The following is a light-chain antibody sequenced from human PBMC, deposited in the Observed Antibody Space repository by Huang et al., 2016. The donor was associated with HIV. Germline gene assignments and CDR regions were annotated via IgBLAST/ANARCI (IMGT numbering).Light chain of an antibody. CDR1: QSITSY. J-gene: IGKJ1*01. CDR2: AAS. CDR3: QQSYSIPWT. V-gene: IGKV1-39*01. Sequence: DIQMTQSPSSLSASGGDRVTITCRASQSITSYLNWYQQKPGKAPKLLIYAASSLQSGVPSRFSGSGSGTDFTLTISSLQPEDFATYYCQQSYSIPWTFGQGTKVEIK.